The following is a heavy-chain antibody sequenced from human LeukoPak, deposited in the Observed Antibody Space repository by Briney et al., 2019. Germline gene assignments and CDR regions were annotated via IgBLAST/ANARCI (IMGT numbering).Heavy chain of an antibody. Sequence: PGGSLRLSCAASGFTFSNYAMSWVRQAPGKGLEWVSAISGSGGSTYYADSVKGRFTISRDNSKNTLYLQMNSLRAEDTAVYYCARAWDSGLDSSGYSLASGAFDIWGQGTMVTVSS. D-gene: IGHD3-22*01. CDR3: ARAWDSGLDSSGYSLASGAFDI. V-gene: IGHV3-23*01. CDR2: ISGSGGST. CDR1: GFTFSNYA. J-gene: IGHJ3*02.